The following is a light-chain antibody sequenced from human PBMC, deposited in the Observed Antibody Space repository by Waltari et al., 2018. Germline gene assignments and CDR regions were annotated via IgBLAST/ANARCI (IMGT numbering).Light chain of an antibody. CDR1: QSIDTY. Sequence: EIVTTQSPATLSVSPGERATLSCRASQSIDTYLAWYQQKPGQAPRLLIYGASTRATGISARFTGSGSGTEFTLTISSLQSEDCAVYYCQQYNRWRTFGQGTKVEIK. V-gene: IGKV3-15*01. CDR3: QQYNRWRT. J-gene: IGKJ1*01. CDR2: GAS.